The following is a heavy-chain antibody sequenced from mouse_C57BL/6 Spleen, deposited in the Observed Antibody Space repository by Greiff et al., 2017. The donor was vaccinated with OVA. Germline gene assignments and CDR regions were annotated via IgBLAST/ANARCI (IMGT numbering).Heavy chain of an antibody. D-gene: IGHD2-1*01. V-gene: IGHV1-18*01. CDR3: ARNGNYEGAWFAY. J-gene: IGHJ3*01. Sequence: EVQLQQSGPELVKPGASVKIPCKASGYTFTDYNMDWVKQSHGKSLEWIGDINPNNGGTIYNQKFKGKATLTVDKSSSTAYMELRSLTSDDTAVYYCARNGNYEGAWFAYWGQGTLGTVAA. CDR2: INPNNGGT. CDR1: GYTFTDYN.